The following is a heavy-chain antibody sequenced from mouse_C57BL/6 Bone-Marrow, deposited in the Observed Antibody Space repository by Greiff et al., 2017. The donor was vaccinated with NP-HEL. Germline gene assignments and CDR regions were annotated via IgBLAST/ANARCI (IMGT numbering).Heavy chain of an antibody. D-gene: IGHD2-4*01. CDR3: TRSLGTMIRHYFDY. CDR1: GFTFSSYA. J-gene: IGHJ2*01. Sequence: VKLVESGEGLVKPGGSLKLSCAASGFTFSSYAMSWVRQTPEKRLEWVAYISSGGDYIYYADTVKGRFTISRDNARNTLYLQMSSLKSEDTAMYYCTRSLGTMIRHYFDYWGQGTTLTVSS. V-gene: IGHV5-9-1*02. CDR2: ISSGGDYI.